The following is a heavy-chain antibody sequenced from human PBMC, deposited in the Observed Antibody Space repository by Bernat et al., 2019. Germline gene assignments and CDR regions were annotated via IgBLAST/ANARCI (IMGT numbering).Heavy chain of an antibody. CDR2: IWYDGSNK. J-gene: IGHJ4*02. CDR1: GFTFSSYG. V-gene: IGHV3-33*01. Sequence: QVQLVESGGGVVQPGRSLRLSCAASGFTFSSYGMHWVRQAPGKGLEWVAVIWYDGSNKYYADSVKGRFTISRDNSKNTLYLQMNSLRAEDTAVYYCARDPSASYYFDYWGQGTLVTVSS. D-gene: IGHD1-1*01. CDR3: ARDPSASYYFDY.